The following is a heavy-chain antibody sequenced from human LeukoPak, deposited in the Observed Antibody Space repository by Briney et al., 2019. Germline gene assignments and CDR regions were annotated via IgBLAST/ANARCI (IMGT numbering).Heavy chain of an antibody. J-gene: IGHJ6*03. D-gene: IGHD3-10*01. CDR1: GYTFTGYY. CDR3: ARGAVRTRWFGELPIDPGAFLGHYYYMDV. Sequence: GASVKVSCKASGYTFTGYYMHWVRQAPGQGLEWMGWINPNSGGTNYAQKFQGGVTMTRDTSISTAYMELSSLRSEDTAVYYCARGAVRTRWFGELPIDPGAFLGHYYYMDVWGKGTTVTVSS. V-gene: IGHV1-2*02. CDR2: INPNSGGT.